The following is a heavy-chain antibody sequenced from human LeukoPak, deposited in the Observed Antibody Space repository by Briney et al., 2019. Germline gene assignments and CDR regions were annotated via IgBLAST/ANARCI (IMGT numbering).Heavy chain of an antibody. CDR1: GFTFSSYG. CDR2: IWYDGGNT. CDR3: AKDADSSGSVDY. V-gene: IGHV3-33*06. J-gene: IGHJ4*02. D-gene: IGHD3-22*01. Sequence: GGSLRLSCAASGFTFSSYGMRWVLQAPGKGLEWGAVIWYDGGNTYYADSVKGRFTISRDNSKNPLYLQMNSLRAEDTAVYYCAKDADSSGSVDYWGQGTLVTVSS.